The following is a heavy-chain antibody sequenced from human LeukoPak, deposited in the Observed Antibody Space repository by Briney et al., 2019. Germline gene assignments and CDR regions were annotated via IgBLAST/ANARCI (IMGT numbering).Heavy chain of an antibody. CDR1: GFTVSSNY. Sequence: GGSLRLSCAASGFTVSSNYMSWVRQTPGKGLEWVSSISSSSSYIYYADSVKGRFAISRDNAKNSLYLQMNSLRAEDTAAYYCARDFNPGYCSGGGCVYGMDVWGQGTTVTVSS. J-gene: IGHJ6*02. V-gene: IGHV3-21*01. CDR2: ISSSSSYI. D-gene: IGHD2-15*01. CDR3: ARDFNPGYCSGGGCVYGMDV.